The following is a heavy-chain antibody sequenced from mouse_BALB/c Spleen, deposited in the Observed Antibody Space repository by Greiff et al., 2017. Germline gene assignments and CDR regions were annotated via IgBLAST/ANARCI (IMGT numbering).Heavy chain of an antibody. J-gene: IGHJ2*01. CDR2: IWGDGST. V-gene: IGHV2-6-7*01. Sequence: VQRVESGPGLVAPSQSLSITCTVSGFSLTGYGVNWVRQPPGKGLEWLGMIWGDGSTDYNSALKSRLSISKDNSKSQVFLKMNSLQTDDTARYYCARVDYDGGYYFDYWGQGTTLTVAS. CDR3: ARVDYDGGYYFDY. CDR1: GFSLTGYG. D-gene: IGHD2-4*01.